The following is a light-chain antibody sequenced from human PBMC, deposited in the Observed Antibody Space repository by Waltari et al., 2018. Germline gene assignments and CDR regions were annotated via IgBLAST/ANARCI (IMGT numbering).Light chain of an antibody. CDR2: LGS. Sequence: DIVMTQSPLSLPVTPGEPASISCRSSQSLLHSNGYNYLDCYLQKPGQSPQLLIYLGSNRASGVPDRFSGSESGTDFTLKISRVEAEDVGVYYCMQALQIPWTFGQGTKVEIK. V-gene: IGKV2-28*01. J-gene: IGKJ1*01. CDR3: MQALQIPWT. CDR1: QSLLHSNGYNY.